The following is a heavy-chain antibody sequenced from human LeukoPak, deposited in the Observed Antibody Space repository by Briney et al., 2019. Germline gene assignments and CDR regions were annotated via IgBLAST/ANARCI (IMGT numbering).Heavy chain of an antibody. D-gene: IGHD3-16*02. V-gene: IGHV3-21*04. CDR1: GFTFSSYS. Sequence: GGSLRLSCAASGFTFSSYSMNWVRQAPGKGLEWVSSISSSSSYIYYADSVKGRFTISRDNAKNSLYLQMNSLRAEDTALYYCARRESSYQNYYYYHMDVWGKGTTVTVSS. CDR3: ARRESSYQNYYYYHMDV. CDR2: ISSSSSYI. J-gene: IGHJ6*03.